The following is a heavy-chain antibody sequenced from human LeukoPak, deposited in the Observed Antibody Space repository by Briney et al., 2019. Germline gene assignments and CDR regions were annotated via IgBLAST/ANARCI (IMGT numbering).Heavy chain of an antibody. D-gene: IGHD3-16*02. Sequence: ASETLSLTCTVSGDSISTTNYFWGWIRQPPGKGLEWIGTIYYNGRATYNPSLKSRVTISVHTSTNQFSLRLSSVTAADMSVYYCARHDGWRIGDLSFSPGAFFDFWGQGTLVTVSS. CDR1: GDSISTTNYF. CDR3: ARHDGWRIGDLSFSPGAFFDF. V-gene: IGHV4-39*01. J-gene: IGHJ4*02. CDR2: IYYNGRA.